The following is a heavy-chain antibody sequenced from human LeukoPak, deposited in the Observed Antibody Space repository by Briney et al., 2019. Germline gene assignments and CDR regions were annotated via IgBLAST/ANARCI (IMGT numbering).Heavy chain of an antibody. CDR2: IIPIFGTA. CDR3: ARGGSSWAIDY. CDR1: GYTFTGYY. D-gene: IGHD6-13*01. Sequence: ASVKVSCKASGYTFTGYYMHWVRQAPGQGLEWMGGIIPIFGTANYAQKFQGRVTITADKSTSTAYMELSSLRSEDTAVYYCARGGSSWAIDYWGQGTLVTVSS. V-gene: IGHV1-69*06. J-gene: IGHJ4*02.